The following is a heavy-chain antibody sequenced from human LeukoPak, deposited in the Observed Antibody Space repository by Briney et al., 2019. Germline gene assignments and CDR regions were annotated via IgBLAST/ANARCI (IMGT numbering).Heavy chain of an antibody. J-gene: IGHJ4*02. Sequence: GGSLRLSCAASGFTFSSYAMSWVRQAPGRGLEWVSTIGSSGSDTYYADSVKGRFIISRDNSKNTLSLQMNSLRAEDTAVYYCAQDRVPGTSPKLDYWGQGTLVPVSS. D-gene: IGHD1-7*01. CDR3: AQDRVPGTSPKLDY. V-gene: IGHV3-23*01. CDR1: GFTFSSYA. CDR2: IGSSGSDT.